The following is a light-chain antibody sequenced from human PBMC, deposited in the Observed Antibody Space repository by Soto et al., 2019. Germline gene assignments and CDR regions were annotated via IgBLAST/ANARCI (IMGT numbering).Light chain of an antibody. V-gene: IGKV1-39*01. J-gene: IGKJ4*01. Sequence: DIQMTQSPSSLSASVGDRVTITCRASQTISNYLSWYQQRPGKAPKLLIYAASSLQSGAPSRFSGSGSGTDFTLTISSLQPEDFATYYCQQSHITLAFGGGTKVELK. CDR2: AAS. CDR1: QTISNY. CDR3: QQSHITLA.